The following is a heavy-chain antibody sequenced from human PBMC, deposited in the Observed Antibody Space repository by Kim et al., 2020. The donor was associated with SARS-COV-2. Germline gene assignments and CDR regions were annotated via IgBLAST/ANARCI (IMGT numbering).Heavy chain of an antibody. CDR1: GFTFSNAW. CDR2: IKSKTDGGTT. J-gene: IGHJ3*02. Sequence: GGSLRLSCAASGFTFSNAWMSWVRQAPGKGLEWVGRIKSKTDGGTTDYAAPVKGRFTISRDDSKNTLYLQMNSLKTEDTAVYYCTTEDIVGATPFGFDIWGQGTMVTVSS. V-gene: IGHV3-15*01. D-gene: IGHD1-26*01. CDR3: TTEDIVGATPFGFDI.